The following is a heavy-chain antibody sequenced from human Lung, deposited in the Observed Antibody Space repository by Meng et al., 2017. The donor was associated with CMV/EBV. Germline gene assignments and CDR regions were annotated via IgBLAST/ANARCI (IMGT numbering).Heavy chain of an antibody. J-gene: IGHJ6*02. CDR2: IQQDGSEK. CDR1: GFTFSSYW. V-gene: IGHV3-7*01. D-gene: IGHD3-22*01. CDR3: ARWRSGYYHYYYGMDV. Sequence: GESLRLSCAASGFTFSSYWMSWVRQAPGKGLEWVANIQQDGSEKYYVDSVKGRFTISRDNAKNSLYLQMNSLRAEDTAVYYCARWRSGYYHYYYGMDVWGQGTTVTVSS.